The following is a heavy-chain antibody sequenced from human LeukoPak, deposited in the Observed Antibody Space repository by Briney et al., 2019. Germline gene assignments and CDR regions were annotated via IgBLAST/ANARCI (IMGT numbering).Heavy chain of an antibody. CDR3: AGGHYPLEY. D-gene: IGHD1-26*01. V-gene: IGHV4-59*01. Sequence: SETLSLICTVSGGSISSYCWSWMRQPPGKGLEWIGFISDSGSTSYNPSLKSRVTISVDTSKNQFSLKLNSVSAADTAVYYCAGGHYPLEYWGQGTLVTVSS. CDR1: GGSISSYC. CDR2: ISDSGST. J-gene: IGHJ4*02.